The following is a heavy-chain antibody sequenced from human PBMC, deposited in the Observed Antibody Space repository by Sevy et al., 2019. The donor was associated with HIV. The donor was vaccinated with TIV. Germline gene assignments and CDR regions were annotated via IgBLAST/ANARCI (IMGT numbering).Heavy chain of an antibody. CDR3: ARSGNIVVVPAAPLDYYYYMDV. D-gene: IGHD2-2*01. V-gene: IGHV1-18*04. CDR1: GYTFTSYG. Sequence: ASVKVSCKASGYTFTSYGISWVRQAPGQGLEWMGWISAYNGNTNYAQKLQARVTMTTDTSTSTAYMELRSLRSDDTAVYYCARSGNIVVVPAAPLDYYYYMDVWGKGTTVTVSS. CDR2: ISAYNGNT. J-gene: IGHJ6*03.